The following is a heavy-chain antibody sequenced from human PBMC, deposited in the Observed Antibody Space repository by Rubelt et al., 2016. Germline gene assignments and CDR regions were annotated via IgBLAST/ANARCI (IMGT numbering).Heavy chain of an antibody. CDR3: ATRTVGVIGPHAFDI. CDR2: FDPEDGET. Sequence: QVQLVQSGAEVKKPGASVKVSCQVSGYTLTELSMHWVRQAPGKGLEWMGGFDPEDGETISAQKFQGRVTMTEDTSTDTAYMELSSRRSDDTAVYYCATRTVGVIGPHAFDIWGQGTMVTVSS. CDR1: GYTLTELS. J-gene: IGHJ3*02. V-gene: IGHV1-24*01. D-gene: IGHD3-10*01.